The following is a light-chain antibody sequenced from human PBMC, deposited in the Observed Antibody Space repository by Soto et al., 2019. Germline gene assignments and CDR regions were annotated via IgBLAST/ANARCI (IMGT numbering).Light chain of an antibody. CDR1: QSVSSN. CDR3: QQRSNWPRT. V-gene: IGKV3-11*01. CDR2: DAS. Sequence: EIGMTQSPATLSGSPGERATLSCRASQSVSSNLAWYQQKPGQAPRLLIYDASNRATGIPARFSGSGSGTDFTLTISSLEPEDFAVYYCQQRSNWPRTFGQGTKVDI. J-gene: IGKJ1*01.